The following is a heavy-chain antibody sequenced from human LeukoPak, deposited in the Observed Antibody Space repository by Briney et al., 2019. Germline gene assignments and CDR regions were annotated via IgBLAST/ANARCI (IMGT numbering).Heavy chain of an antibody. J-gene: IGHJ4*02. V-gene: IGHV3-20*01. D-gene: IGHD6-13*01. CDR2: INRNGGTI. Sequence: PGGSLRLSCAAPGFTFDDYGMSWVRQVPGKGLEWVSGINRNGGTINYGDSVKGRFTISRDNAKNSLYLQMNSLRAEDTALYHCARERSTSNWYGTPDFDYWGQGTLVTVSS. CDR1: GFTFDDYG. CDR3: ARERSTSNWYGTPDFDY.